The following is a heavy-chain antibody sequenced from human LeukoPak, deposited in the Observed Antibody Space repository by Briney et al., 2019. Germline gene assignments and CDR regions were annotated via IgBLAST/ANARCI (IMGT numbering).Heavy chain of an antibody. CDR3: ARFTSRWPFYFDY. V-gene: IGHV5-51*01. J-gene: IGHJ4*02. CDR2: IYPGDSDI. Sequence: GESLQISCKASGYTFTTFWIGWVRQMPGKGLEWLGMIYPGDSDIRDSPTFQGQVTISADKSIGTAYLQWTGLKASDTAMYYCARFTSRWPFYFDYWGQGSLVTVSS. D-gene: IGHD5-24*01. CDR1: GYTFTTFW.